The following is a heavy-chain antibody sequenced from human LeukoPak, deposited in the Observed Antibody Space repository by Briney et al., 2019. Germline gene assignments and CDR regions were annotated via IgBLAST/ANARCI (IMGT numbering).Heavy chain of an antibody. V-gene: IGHV1-18*01. CDR2: ISAYNGNT. CDR3: ARDHCSSTSCPLNWFDP. D-gene: IGHD2-2*01. J-gene: IGHJ5*02. Sequence: WASVRVSCEASGYTFTSYGISWVRQAPGQGREWMGWISAYNGNTNYAQKLQGRVTMTTDTSTSTAYMELRSLRSDDTAVYYCARDHCSSTSCPLNWFDPWGQGTLVTVSS. CDR1: GYTFTSYG.